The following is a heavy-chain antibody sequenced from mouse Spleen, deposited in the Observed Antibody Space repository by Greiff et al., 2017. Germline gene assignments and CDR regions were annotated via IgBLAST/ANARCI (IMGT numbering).Heavy chain of an antibody. D-gene: IGHD1-1*01. CDR2: ILPSIGRT. V-gene: IGHV15-2*01. CDR1: DSEVFPIAY. Sequence: QVKLQQSGSELRGPGSSVKLSCKDFDSEVFPIAYRSWVRQKPGHGLEWMGGILPSIGRTIYGGKFEDKATLDADTLSNTAYLELNSLTSEDSAIYYCARRGGVYYYDGSYDWYFDVWGAGTTVTVSS. CDR3: ARRGGVYYYDGSYDWYFDV. J-gene: IGHJ1*01.